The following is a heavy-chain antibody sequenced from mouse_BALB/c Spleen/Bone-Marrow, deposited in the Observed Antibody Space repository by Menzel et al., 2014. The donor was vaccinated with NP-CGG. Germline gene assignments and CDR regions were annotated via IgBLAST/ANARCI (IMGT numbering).Heavy chain of an antibody. CDR3: TRDGVGGAMDY. J-gene: IGHJ4*01. D-gene: IGHD2-3*01. Sequence: QVQLQQSGSALVRPGDSVKLSCKASGYTFTSTWIHWAKQRPGQGLEWIGEIHPNSGNTKYNEKLKGKATLTADTSSSTAYVDLSSLTSEDSAVYYCTRDGVGGAMDYWGQGTSVTVSS. CDR1: GYTFTSTW. CDR2: IHPNSGNT. V-gene: IGHV1S130*01.